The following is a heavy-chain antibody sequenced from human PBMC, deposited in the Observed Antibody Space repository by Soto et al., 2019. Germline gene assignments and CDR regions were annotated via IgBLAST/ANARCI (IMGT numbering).Heavy chain of an antibody. Sequence: GGSLRLSCTASGFTFGDYAMSWFRQAQGKGLEWVGFIRSKAYGGTTEYAASVKGRFTISRDDSKSIAYLQMNSLKTEDTALYYCTRDGEYSSSWFDAFDIWGQGTMVTVSS. CDR1: GFTFGDYA. CDR2: IRSKAYGGTT. D-gene: IGHD6-13*01. J-gene: IGHJ3*02. V-gene: IGHV3-49*03. CDR3: TRDGEYSSSWFDAFDI.